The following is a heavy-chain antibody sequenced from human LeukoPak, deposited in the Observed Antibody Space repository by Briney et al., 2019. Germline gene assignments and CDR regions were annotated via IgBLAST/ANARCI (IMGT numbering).Heavy chain of an antibody. CDR2: IYYSGST. CDR3: ARHIPGNPYFDY. V-gene: IGHV4-59*08. Sequence: SETLSLTCTVSGGSITSYYWSWIRQPPGKGLEWIGYIYYSGSTTYNPPLKSRVTISVETSKNQFSLKLRSVAAADTAIYYCARHIPGNPYFDYWGQGTLVTVSS. D-gene: IGHD6-13*01. CDR1: GGSITSYY. J-gene: IGHJ4*02.